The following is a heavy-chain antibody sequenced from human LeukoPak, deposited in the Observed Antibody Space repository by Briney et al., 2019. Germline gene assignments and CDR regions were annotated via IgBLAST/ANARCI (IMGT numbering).Heavy chain of an antibody. CDR1: GGSISSSSYY. CDR2: IYYSGST. V-gene: IGHV4-39*07. J-gene: IGHJ4*02. CDR3: ARELGYCSSTSCPCDY. D-gene: IGHD2-2*01. Sequence: SETLSLTCTVSGGSISSSSYYWGWIRQPPGKGLEWIGSIYYSGSTYYNPSLKSRVTISVDTSKNQFSLKLSSVTAADTAVYYCARELGYCSSTSCPCDYWGQGTLVTASS.